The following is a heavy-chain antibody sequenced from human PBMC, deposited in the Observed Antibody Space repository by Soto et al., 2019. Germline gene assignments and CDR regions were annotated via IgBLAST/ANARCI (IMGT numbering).Heavy chain of an antibody. CDR1: GGSFSGYY. V-gene: IGHV4-34*01. Sequence: SETLSLTCAVYGGSFSGYYWSWIRQPPGKGLEWIGEINHSGSTNYNPSLKGRVTISVDTSKNQFSLKLSSVTAADTAVYFCTKYRRTDAEGYSFDYWGQGALVTVSS. J-gene: IGHJ4*02. CDR3: TKYRRTDAEGYSFDY. CDR2: INHSGST. D-gene: IGHD2-15*01.